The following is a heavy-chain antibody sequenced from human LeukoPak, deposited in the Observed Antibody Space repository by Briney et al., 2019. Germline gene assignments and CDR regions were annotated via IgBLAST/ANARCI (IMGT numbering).Heavy chain of an antibody. CDR1: GGSIISADHY. D-gene: IGHD3-22*01. J-gene: IGHJ4*02. CDR2: IYYGGRA. CDR3: ARILEYYYDSSGSHYYFDY. V-gene: IGHV4-39*07. Sequence: SETLSLTCTVSGGSIISADHYWAWIRQPPGKGLEYIALIYYGGRAYYNSSLQSRVTISVDTSKNHFSLNLTSVTAADTAVYYCARILEYYYDSSGSHYYFDYWGQGTLVTVSS.